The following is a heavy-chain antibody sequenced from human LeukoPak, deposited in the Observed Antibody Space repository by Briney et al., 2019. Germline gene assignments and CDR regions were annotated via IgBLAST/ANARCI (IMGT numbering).Heavy chain of an antibody. CDR1: GGSFSGYY. V-gene: IGHV4-34*01. CDR3: ARGHLSHDSSGYLDY. J-gene: IGHJ4*02. CDR2: INHSGST. D-gene: IGHD3-22*01. Sequence: PSETLSLTCAVYGGSFSGYYWSWIRQPPGKGLEWIGEINHSGSTNYNPSLESRVTISVDTSKNQFSLKLSSVTAADTAVYYCARGHLSHDSSGYLDYWGQGTLVTVSP.